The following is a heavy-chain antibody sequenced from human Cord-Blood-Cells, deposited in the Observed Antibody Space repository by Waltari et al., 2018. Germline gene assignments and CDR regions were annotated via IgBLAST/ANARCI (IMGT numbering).Heavy chain of an antibody. CDR1: GYSISSGYY. D-gene: IGHD3-22*01. CDR3: ARRGGDSSGYYYVFFAFDI. CDR2: IYHSGTT. J-gene: IGHJ3*02. Sequence: QVQLQESGPGLVKPSETLSLTCAVSGYSISSGYYWGWIRQPPGKGLEWIGSIYHSGTTYHNPSLKSRVTISVDTSKNQFSLKLSSVTAADTAVYYCARRGGDSSGYYYVFFAFDIWGQGTMVTVSS. V-gene: IGHV4-38-2*01.